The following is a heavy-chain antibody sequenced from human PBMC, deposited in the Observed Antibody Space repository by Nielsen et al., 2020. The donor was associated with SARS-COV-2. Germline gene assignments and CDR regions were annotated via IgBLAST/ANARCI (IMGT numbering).Heavy chain of an antibody. J-gene: IGHJ4*02. V-gene: IGHV1-3*01. D-gene: IGHD3-10*01. CDR3: ARDYYGVGAYYFDH. CDR2: INPFNGYA. Sequence: ASVKVSCKSSGYIFTKYGIHWVRQAPGQRLDWLGWINPFNGYAEYSEKFQGRVTISRDTSASTAYMDLSSLRSEDTALYYCARDYYGVGAYYFDHWGQGTLVTVSS. CDR1: GYIFTKYG.